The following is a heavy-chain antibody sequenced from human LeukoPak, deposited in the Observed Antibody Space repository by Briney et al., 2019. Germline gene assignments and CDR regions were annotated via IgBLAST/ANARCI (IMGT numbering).Heavy chain of an antibody. CDR1: GYTFTSYG. CDR3: ARGGTSSWVGSFDY. CDR2: ISVYNGNT. Sequence: ASVKVSCKTSGYTFTSYGISWVRQAPGQGLEWVGWISVYNGNTNYAQKLQGRVTMTTDTSTRTAYMELKTLTSDDTAVYYCARGGTSSWVGSFDYWGQGTLVTVSS. J-gene: IGHJ4*02. D-gene: IGHD6-13*01. V-gene: IGHV1-18*01.